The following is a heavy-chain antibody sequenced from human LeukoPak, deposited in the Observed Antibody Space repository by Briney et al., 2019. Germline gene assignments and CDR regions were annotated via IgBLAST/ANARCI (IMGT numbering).Heavy chain of an antibody. CDR2: IYTGDVT. CDR3: ARGRDYDTYIDY. CDR1: GFRVSSNH. V-gene: IGHV3-53*01. Sequence: GGSLRLSCAVSGFRVSSNHMTWVRQATGKGLEWVSLIYTGDVTYYADSVKGRSTISTDNSKNILYLQMDSLTAEDTALYYCARGRDYDTYIDYWGQGTLVTVSS. D-gene: IGHD3-22*01. J-gene: IGHJ4*02.